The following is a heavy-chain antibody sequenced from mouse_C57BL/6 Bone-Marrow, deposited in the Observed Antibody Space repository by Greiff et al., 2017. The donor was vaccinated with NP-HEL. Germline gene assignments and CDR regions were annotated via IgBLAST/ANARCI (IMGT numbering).Heavy chain of an antibody. J-gene: IGHJ3*01. CDR3: ARDRGNWAWFAY. D-gene: IGHD4-1*01. V-gene: IGHV3-5*01. CDR2: IYYSGTI. Sequence: VQLKQSGPGLVKPSQPVFLTCTVTGISITTGNYRWSWIRQFPGNKLEWIGYIYYSGTITYNPSLTSRTTITRDTPKNQFFLEMNSLTAEDTATYYCARDRGNWAWFAYWGQGTLVTVSA. CDR1: GISITTGNYR.